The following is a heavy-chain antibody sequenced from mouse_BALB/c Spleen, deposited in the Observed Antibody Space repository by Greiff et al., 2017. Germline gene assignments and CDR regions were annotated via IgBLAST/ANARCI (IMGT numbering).Heavy chain of an antibody. CDR1: GYTFTEYI. V-gene: IGHV1-62-2*01. Sequence: QVQLQQSGAGLVKPGASVKLSCKASGYTFTEYIIHWVKQRSGQGLEWIGWFYPGSGSIKYNEKFKDKATLTADKSSSTVYMELSRLTSEDSAVYFCATREDRCGEYYAMDYWGQGTSVTVST. CDR3: ATREDRCGEYYAMDY. CDR2: FYPGSGSI. J-gene: IGHJ4*01.